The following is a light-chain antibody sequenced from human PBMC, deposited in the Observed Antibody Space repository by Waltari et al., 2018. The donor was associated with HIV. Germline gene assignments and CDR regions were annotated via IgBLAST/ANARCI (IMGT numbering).Light chain of an antibody. V-gene: IGLV2-11*01. CDR2: DVS. J-gene: IGLJ1*01. CDR1: SSDVGGYNY. Sequence: QSALTQPRSVSGSPGQSVTISCTGTSSDVGGYNYVSWYQQHPGKAPKLMIYDVSKRPSGVPDRFSGSRSGNTASLTISGLQAEDEADYYCCSYAGSYTSHYVCGTGTKVTVL. CDR3: CSYAGSYTSHYV.